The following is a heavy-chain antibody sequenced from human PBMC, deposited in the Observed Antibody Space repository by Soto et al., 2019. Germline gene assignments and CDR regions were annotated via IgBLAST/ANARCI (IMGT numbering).Heavy chain of an antibody. CDR3: DRSLLLGVLGY. Sequence: QVQLQESGPGLVKPSQTLSLTCTVSGGSISSGDYYWSWIRQPPGKGLEWIGYIYYSGSTYYNPSLKSRVTISVDTSRSPFSRKLSSVTAADTVVYYCDRSLLLGVLGYWGQGTLVTVSS. J-gene: IGHJ4*02. D-gene: IGHD3-22*01. CDR2: IYYSGST. V-gene: IGHV4-30-4*01. CDR1: GGSISSGDYY.